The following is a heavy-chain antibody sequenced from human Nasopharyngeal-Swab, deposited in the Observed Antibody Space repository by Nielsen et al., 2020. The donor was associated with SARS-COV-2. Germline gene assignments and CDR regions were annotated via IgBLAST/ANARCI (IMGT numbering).Heavy chain of an antibody. CDR1: GFPFSTSG. V-gene: IGHV3-23*01. Sequence: GESLKISCAASGFPFSTSGMSWVRQAPGKGLEWVSSISGRGDNTYYAASVKGRFTISRDNSKNTLYLQMNSLRAEETAIYYCAKDLKGPYFFWGQGTLVTVSS. J-gene: IGHJ4*02. CDR2: ISGRGDNT. D-gene: IGHD2/OR15-2a*01. CDR3: AKDLKGPYFF.